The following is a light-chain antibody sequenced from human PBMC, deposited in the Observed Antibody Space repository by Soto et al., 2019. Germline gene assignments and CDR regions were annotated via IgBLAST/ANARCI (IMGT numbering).Light chain of an antibody. V-gene: IGKV3-20*01. Sequence: ENVLTQSPGTLSLSPGERATLPCRASQTVSSSYLAWYQQKPGQAPRLLIYAESSRATGIPDRFSGSASGTDFTLTITRLEPDDFALYYCQHYVEGTPITFGQGKRLEIK. CDR1: QTVSSSY. CDR3: QHYVEGTPIT. J-gene: IGKJ5*01. CDR2: AES.